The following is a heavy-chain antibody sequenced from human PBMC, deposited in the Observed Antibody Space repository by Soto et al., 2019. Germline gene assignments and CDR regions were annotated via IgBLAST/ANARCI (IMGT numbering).Heavy chain of an antibody. D-gene: IGHD2-2*01. CDR3: TRITPTGYCISSCCSAFDI. CDR1: GFTFGDYA. V-gene: IGHV3-49*03. J-gene: IGHJ3*02. Sequence: EVKLVASGGGWVQPGRSLRLSCSASGFTFGDYALSWFRQAPGKGLEWVGFIKSKRYGGTTESAASVKVRFSISREESKSIADLQMNSLKPEDTVVYYCTRITPTGYCISSCCSAFDIWGQGTLVPVSS. CDR2: IKSKRYGGTT.